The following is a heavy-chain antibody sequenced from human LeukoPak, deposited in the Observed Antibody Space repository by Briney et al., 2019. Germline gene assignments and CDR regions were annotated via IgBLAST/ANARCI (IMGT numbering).Heavy chain of an antibody. CDR3: ATEYYFAMDV. Sequence: SETLSLTCTVSGGSISTYNWTWIRQPAGEGLEWIGRIYTSGSTNYNPSLKSRVNMSVDTSKNQFSPKLTAVTAADTAVYFCATEYYFAMDVWGQGTTVTVSS. J-gene: IGHJ6*02. V-gene: IGHV4-4*07. CDR2: IYTSGST. CDR1: GGSISTYN.